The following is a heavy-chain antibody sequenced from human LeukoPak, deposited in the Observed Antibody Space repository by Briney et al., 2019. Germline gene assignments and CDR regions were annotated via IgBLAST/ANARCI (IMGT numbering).Heavy chain of an antibody. CDR1: GFILSGSW. V-gene: IGHV3-7*03. Sequence: GGSLRLSCTASGFILSGSWMAWIRQAPGKGLEWVAIIKKDGSEKYYVDSTKGRFTISRDNAKNSLFLQMNSLRAEDTAIYYCTTDTWYSAGHWGQGTLVTVSS. CDR3: TTDTWYSAGH. J-gene: IGHJ4*02. D-gene: IGHD2-15*01. CDR2: IKKDGSEK.